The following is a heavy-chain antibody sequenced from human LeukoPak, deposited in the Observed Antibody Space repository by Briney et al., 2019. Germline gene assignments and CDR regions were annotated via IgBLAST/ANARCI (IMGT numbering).Heavy chain of an antibody. CDR3: VTDLVTKGYFDC. V-gene: IGHV3-23*01. CDR2: ISGSGGNT. J-gene: IGHJ4*02. CDR1: GFTFSSYA. Sequence: GGSLRLSCAASGFTFSSYAMSWVRQAPGKGLEWVSVISGSGGNTYYADSVKGRFTISRDNSKNTLYLQLNSLRAEDTAVYYCVTDLVTKGYFDCWGQGTLVTVSS. D-gene: IGHD2-21*02.